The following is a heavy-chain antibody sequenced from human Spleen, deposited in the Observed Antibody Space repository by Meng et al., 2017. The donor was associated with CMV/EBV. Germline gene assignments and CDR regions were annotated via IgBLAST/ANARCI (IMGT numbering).Heavy chain of an antibody. CDR2: INPNSGGT. D-gene: IGHD3-22*01. Sequence: TGYYVHWVRQAPGQGLEWMGWINPNSGGTNYAQKFQGRVTMARDTSITTPYMELSSLRSDDTAVYYCARGVTYYYDSSGYHYYFDYWGQGTLVTVSS. CDR3: ARGVTYYYDSSGYHYYFDY. CDR1: TGYY. V-gene: IGHV1-2*02. J-gene: IGHJ4*02.